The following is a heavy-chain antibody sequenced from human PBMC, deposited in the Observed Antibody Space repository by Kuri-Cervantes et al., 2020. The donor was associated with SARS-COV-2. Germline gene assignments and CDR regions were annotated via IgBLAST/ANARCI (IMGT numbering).Heavy chain of an antibody. J-gene: IGHJ4*02. Sequence: GESLKISCAASGFTFSSYAMSWVRQAPGKGLEWVSAISGSGGSTYYADSVKGRFTISRDNSKNTLYLQMYSLRAEDTAVYYCAKDPGERYYYDTEPYYFDYRGQGTLVTVSS. CDR3: AKDPGERYYYDTEPYYFDY. V-gene: IGHV3-23*01. CDR2: ISGSGGST. CDR1: GFTFSSYA. D-gene: IGHD3-22*01.